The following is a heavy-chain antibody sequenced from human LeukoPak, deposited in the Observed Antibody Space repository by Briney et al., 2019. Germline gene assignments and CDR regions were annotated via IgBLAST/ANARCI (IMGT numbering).Heavy chain of an antibody. Sequence: GGSLRLSRAASGFTFSSYAMSWVRQAPGKGLEWVSAISGSGGSTYYADSVKGRFTISRDNSKNTLYLQMNSLRAEDTAVYYCASSGSNGYYGMDVWGQGTTVTVSS. CDR1: GFTFSSYA. D-gene: IGHD1-26*01. CDR2: ISGSGGST. CDR3: ASSGSNGYYGMDV. J-gene: IGHJ6*02. V-gene: IGHV3-23*01.